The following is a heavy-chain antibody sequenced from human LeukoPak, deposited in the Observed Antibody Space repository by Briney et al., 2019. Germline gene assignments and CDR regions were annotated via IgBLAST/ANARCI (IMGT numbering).Heavy chain of an antibody. J-gene: IGHJ4*02. CDR3: ARGVEIPPYYDILTGYYTYYFDY. CDR1: GYTFTGYY. Sequence: GASVKVSCKASGYTFTGYYMHWVRQAPGQGLEWMGWINPNSGGTNYAQKFQGWVTMTRDTSISTAYMELSRLRSDDTAVYYCARGVEIPPYYDILTGYYTYYFDYWGQGTLVTVSS. CDR2: INPNSGGT. D-gene: IGHD3-9*01. V-gene: IGHV1-2*04.